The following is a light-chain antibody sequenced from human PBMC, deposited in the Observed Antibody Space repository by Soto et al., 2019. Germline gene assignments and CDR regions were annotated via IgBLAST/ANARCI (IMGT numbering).Light chain of an antibody. CDR2: DAS. V-gene: IGKV1-5*01. CDR3: LQYNGYYRT. J-gene: IGKJ1*01. Sequence: DIQMTQSPSTLSASVGDTVTITCLASQTIRGWLAWYQQRPGKAPNLLIFDASTLESGVPSRFSGSGSGTTFTLTISSLQSDDFATYYCLQYNGYYRTFGQGTKVDIK. CDR1: QTIRGW.